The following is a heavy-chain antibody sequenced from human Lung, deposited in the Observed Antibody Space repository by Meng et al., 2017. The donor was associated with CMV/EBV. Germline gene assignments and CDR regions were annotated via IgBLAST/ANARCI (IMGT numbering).Heavy chain of an antibody. V-gene: IGHV5-51*01. CDR3: AISQYKLLPFQH. CDR1: GYSFTSYW. CDR2: IYPGDSDT. J-gene: IGHJ1*01. D-gene: IGHD2-2*01. Sequence: GESLKISCKGSGYSFTSYWIGWVRQMPGKGLEWIGIIYPGDSDTRYSPSIKGQVTLTADKSLSTAYLQWSSLKASDTAMYYCAISQYKLLPFQHWGQGTLVTVSS.